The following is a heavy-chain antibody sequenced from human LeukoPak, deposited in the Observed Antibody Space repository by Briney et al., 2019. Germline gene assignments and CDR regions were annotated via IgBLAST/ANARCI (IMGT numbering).Heavy chain of an antibody. CDR2: IRYDGSNK. D-gene: IGHD6-13*01. V-gene: IGHV3-30*02. J-gene: IGHJ4*02. Sequence: AGGSLRLSCAASGFIFTDYWMHWVRQAPGKGVEWVAFIRYDGSNKYYADSVKGRFTISRDNSKNTLYLQMNSLRAEDTAVYYCAKDAWGIAAPDYWGQGTLVTVSS. CDR1: GFIFTDYW. CDR3: AKDAWGIAAPDY.